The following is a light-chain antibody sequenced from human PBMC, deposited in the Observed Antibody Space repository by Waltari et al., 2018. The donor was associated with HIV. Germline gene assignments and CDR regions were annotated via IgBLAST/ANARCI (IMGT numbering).Light chain of an antibody. CDR1: SGVNVQNYR. V-gene: IGLV5-45*03. Sequence: QAVLTQPFSLSASPGASASLSCTLRSGVNVQNYRIYWYQQRPGSPPRYRLRYKSESDKELGAVIPCRSSGTTDVPANAGNLVISWLQSWDEAYYYCMIWDCNIWVFGGGTMLT. J-gene: IGLJ3*02. CDR2: YKSESDK. CDR3: MIWDCNIWV.